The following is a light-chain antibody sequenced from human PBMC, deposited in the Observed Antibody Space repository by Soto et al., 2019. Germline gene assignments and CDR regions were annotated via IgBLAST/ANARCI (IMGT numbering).Light chain of an antibody. J-gene: IGLJ1*01. CDR2: EAT. V-gene: IGLV2-14*01. Sequence: QSVLTQPASVSGSPGQSITVSCTGTSSDIGASNFVSWYQHLPGRAPKVIIYEATNRPSGVSDRFSGSKAGNTASLTISGLQADDEAEYFCLSYKTDNTFVFGTGTKVTVL. CDR3: LSYKTDNTFV. CDR1: SSDIGASNF.